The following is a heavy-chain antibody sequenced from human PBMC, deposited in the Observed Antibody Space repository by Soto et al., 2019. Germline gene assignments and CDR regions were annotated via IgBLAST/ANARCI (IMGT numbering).Heavy chain of an antibody. CDR1: GGSISSSSYY. V-gene: IGHV4-39*01. CDR3: ARGQVYGSGSYSSYYYYYYMDV. CDR2: IYYSGST. Sequence: PSETLSLTCTVSGGSISSSSYYWGWIRQPPGKGLEWIGSIYYSGSTYYNPSLKSRVTISVGTSKNQFSLKLSSVTAADTAVYYCARGQVYGSGSYSSYYYYYYMDVWGKGTTVTVSS. J-gene: IGHJ6*03. D-gene: IGHD3-10*01.